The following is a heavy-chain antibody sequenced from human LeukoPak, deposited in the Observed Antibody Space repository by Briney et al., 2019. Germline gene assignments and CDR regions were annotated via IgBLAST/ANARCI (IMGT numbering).Heavy chain of an antibody. D-gene: IGHD6-19*01. J-gene: IGHJ4*02. Sequence: ASVKVSCKASGYTFTGYYMHWVRQAPGQGLEWMGRINPNSGGTNYAQKFQGRVTMTRDTSISTAYMELSRLRSDDTAVYYCAMYSSGRYYFDYWGQGTLLTVSS. V-gene: IGHV1-2*06. CDR1: GYTFTGYY. CDR3: AMYSSGRYYFDY. CDR2: INPNSGGT.